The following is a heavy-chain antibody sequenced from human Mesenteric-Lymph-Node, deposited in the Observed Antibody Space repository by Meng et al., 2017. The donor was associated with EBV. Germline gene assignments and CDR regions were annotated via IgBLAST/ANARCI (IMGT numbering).Heavy chain of an antibody. CDR2: IYYSGNT. CDR1: GGSVSSGSYY. V-gene: IGHV4-61*01. J-gene: IGHJ5*02. D-gene: IGHD3-3*01. CDR3: ARDQSGLSGFDP. Sequence: QVQLQESGPGLVKPSETLSLTCTVSGGSVSSGSYYWNWIRQPPGKGLEWIGYIYYSGNTNYNPSLKSRVTISVDTSKNQFSLRLSSVTAADTAVYYCARDQSGLSGFDPWGQGTLVTGSS.